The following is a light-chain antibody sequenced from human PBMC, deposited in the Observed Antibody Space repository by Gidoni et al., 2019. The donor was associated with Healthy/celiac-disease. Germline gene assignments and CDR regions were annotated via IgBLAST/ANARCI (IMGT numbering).Light chain of an antibody. Sequence: VMPPSPSTLSVSPGQTATLSCRASQSVSSNLAWYQQKPGQAHRLLIYGASTRAPGIPARFSGSGYGTEFNRNISSLKLEDLAVNYGQQDNNWPWTFGEGTKVEIK. V-gene: IGKV3-15*01. J-gene: IGKJ1*01. CDR1: QSVSSN. CDR3: QQDNNWPWT. CDR2: GAS.